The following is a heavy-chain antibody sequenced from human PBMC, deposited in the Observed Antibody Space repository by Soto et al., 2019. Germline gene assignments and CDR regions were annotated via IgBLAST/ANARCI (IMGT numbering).Heavy chain of an antibody. V-gene: IGHV3-23*01. CDR3: AKDRGAGGRFSGIAVAGIPS. J-gene: IGHJ5*02. D-gene: IGHD6-19*01. CDR2: ISGGGGNT. Sequence: EVQLLESGGGLVQPGGSLRLSCAASGFTFSSYAMSWVRQTPGKGLEWVSGISGGGGNTYYADSVTGRFTISRDNSRHTLYLQMNSLRAAETAIYYCAKDRGAGGRFSGIAVAGIPSWGQGTLVTVSS. CDR1: GFTFSSYA.